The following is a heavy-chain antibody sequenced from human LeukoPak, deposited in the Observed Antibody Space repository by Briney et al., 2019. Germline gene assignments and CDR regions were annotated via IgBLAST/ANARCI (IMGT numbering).Heavy chain of an antibody. Sequence: GESLKISCKGSGNSFTSYWIGWVRQMPGKGLEWMGIIYPGDSDTRYSPSFQGQVTISADKSISTAYLQWSSLKASDTAMYYCARHRESDYYDSSGYYYDAFDIWGQGTMVTVSS. CDR2: IYPGDSDT. D-gene: IGHD3-22*01. CDR3: ARHRESDYYDSSGYYYDAFDI. V-gene: IGHV5-51*01. CDR1: GNSFTSYW. J-gene: IGHJ3*02.